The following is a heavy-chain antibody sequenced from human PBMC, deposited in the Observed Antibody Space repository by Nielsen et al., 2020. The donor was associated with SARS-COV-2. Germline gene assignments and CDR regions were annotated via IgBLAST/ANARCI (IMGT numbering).Heavy chain of an antibody. CDR1: GFTFDDYT. CDR3: ARDYLPRLGARPGAFDI. V-gene: IGHV3-43*01. D-gene: IGHD6-6*01. Sequence: GESLKISCAASGFTFDDYTMHWVRQPPGKGLEWVSLISWDGASTYYGDSVKGRFSISRDNAKNSLYLQMNSLRADDTAVYYCARDYLPRLGARPGAFDIWGQGTMVTVSS. J-gene: IGHJ3*02. CDR2: ISWDGAST.